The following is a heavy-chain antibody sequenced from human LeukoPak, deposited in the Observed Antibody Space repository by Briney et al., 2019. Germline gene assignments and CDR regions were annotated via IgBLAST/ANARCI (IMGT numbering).Heavy chain of an antibody. CDR3: ARDHSTIFGVVTYDY. J-gene: IGHJ4*02. D-gene: IGHD3-3*01. V-gene: IGHV3-48*03. CDR2: ISSSGSTI. Sequence: GGSLRLSCAASGFTFSSYEMNWVRQAPGKGLEWVSYISSSGSTIYYADSVKGRFIISRDNAKNSLYLQMNSLRAEDTAVYYCARDHSTIFGVVTYDYWGQGTLVTVSS. CDR1: GFTFSSYE.